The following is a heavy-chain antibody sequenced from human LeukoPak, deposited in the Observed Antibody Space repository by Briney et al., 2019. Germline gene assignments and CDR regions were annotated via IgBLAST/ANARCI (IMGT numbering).Heavy chain of an antibody. D-gene: IGHD4-17*01. Sequence: SETLSLTCAVSDDSFSSHYWTWIRQPPGKGLEWIGYISYIGSTNYNPSLKSRVTISIDTSKSQFSLKLTSVTAADTAVYYCARDLVTVTKGFDIWGQGTMVSVSS. CDR3: ARDLVTVTKGFDI. V-gene: IGHV4-59*11. CDR2: ISYIGST. J-gene: IGHJ3*02. CDR1: DDSFSSHY.